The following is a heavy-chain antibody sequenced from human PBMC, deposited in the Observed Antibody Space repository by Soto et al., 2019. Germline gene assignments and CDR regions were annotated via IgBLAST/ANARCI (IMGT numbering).Heavy chain of an antibody. CDR1: GYTFTSYY. CDR3: AGDYGDYDLDY. J-gene: IGHJ4*02. CDR2: INPSGGST. Sequence: ASVKVSCKASGYTFTSYYMHWVRQAPGQGLEWMGIINPSGGSTSYAQKFQGRVTMTRDTSTSAVYMELSSLRSEDTAVYYCAGDYGDYDLDYWGQGTLVTVSS. V-gene: IGHV1-46*03. D-gene: IGHD4-17*01.